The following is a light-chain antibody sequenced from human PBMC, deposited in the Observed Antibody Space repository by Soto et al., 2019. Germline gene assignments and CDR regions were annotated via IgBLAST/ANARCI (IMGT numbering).Light chain of an antibody. CDR1: QSLLHSNGYNY. CDR3: MQALQTVFT. V-gene: IGKV2-28*01. J-gene: IGKJ3*01. Sequence: DIVMTQSPLSLPVTPGEPASISCRSSQSLLHSNGYNYLDWYLQKPGQSPQLLIYLGSNRASGVPDRCSGSGSGTDFTLKNSRVEAEDVGVYYCMQALQTVFTFGPGTKVDIK. CDR2: LGS.